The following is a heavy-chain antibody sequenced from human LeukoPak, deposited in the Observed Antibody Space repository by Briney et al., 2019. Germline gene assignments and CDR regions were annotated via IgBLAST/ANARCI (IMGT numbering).Heavy chain of an antibody. CDR3: ASGIAAPRLFDY. Sequence: PSETLSLTCTVSGGSISSGGYYWSWIRQHPGTGLEWIGYIYYSGSTYYNPSLKSRVTISVDTSKNQFSLKLSSVTAADTAVYYCASGIAAPRLFDYWGQGTLVTVSS. V-gene: IGHV4-31*03. CDR1: GGSISSGGYY. D-gene: IGHD6-6*01. CDR2: IYYSGST. J-gene: IGHJ4*02.